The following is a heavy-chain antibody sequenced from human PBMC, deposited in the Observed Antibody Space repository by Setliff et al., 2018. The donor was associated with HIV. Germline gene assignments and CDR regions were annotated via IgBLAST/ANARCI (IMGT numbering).Heavy chain of an antibody. V-gene: IGHV4-39*01. D-gene: IGHD3-22*01. CDR2: IYYSGST. J-gene: IGHJ4*02. CDR3: ARRAGFSEGSGYWFY. CDR1: GGSISSSSYY. Sequence: SETLSLTCTVSGGSISSSSYYWGWIRQPPGKGLEWIGSIYYSGSTYYNPSLKSRVLISGDTSKNQFALKLSSVTAADTGVYYCARRAGFSEGSGYWFYWGQGTLVTVSS.